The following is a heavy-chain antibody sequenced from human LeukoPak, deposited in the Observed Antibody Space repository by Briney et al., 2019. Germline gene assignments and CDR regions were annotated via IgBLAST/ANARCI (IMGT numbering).Heavy chain of an antibody. D-gene: IGHD3-10*01. J-gene: IGHJ6*03. CDR3: ARGSGSGSYYMDV. Sequence: GGSLRLSCAASGFTFSNYWMHWVRQAPGKGLEWVANIQQDGSEQYYVDSVKGRFTISRDNAKNSLYLQMNSLRAEDTAVYYCARGSGSGSYYMDVWGKGTTVTASS. V-gene: IGHV3-7*01. CDR1: GFTFSNYW. CDR2: IQQDGSEQ.